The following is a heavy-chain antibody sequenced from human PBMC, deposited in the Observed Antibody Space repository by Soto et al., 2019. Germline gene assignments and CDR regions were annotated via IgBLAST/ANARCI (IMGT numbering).Heavy chain of an antibody. J-gene: IGHJ4*02. Sequence: ASVKVSCKVSGYTFTIYTLHWVRQAPGQRLEWMGWINAGNGNTKSSQRFQGRVSFTRDTSATTVSMELSSLRSEDTAVYYCARGGGSSFFDYWGQGALVTVS. CDR3: ARGGGSSFFDY. CDR1: GYTFTIYT. V-gene: IGHV1-3*01. CDR2: INAGNGNT. D-gene: IGHD1-26*01.